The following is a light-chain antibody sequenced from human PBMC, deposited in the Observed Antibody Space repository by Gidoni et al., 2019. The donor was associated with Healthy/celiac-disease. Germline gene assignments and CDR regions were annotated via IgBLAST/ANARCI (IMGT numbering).Light chain of an antibody. CDR2: AAS. CDR3: QQSYSTPRT. J-gene: IGKJ1*01. V-gene: IGKV1-39*01. CDR1: QSISSY. Sequence: DINMTQYPSSLSASVGDRVTITCRASQSISSYLYWYQQKPGKAPKLLIYAASSLQSGVPSRFSGSGSGTDFTLTISSLQPEDFATYYCQQSYSTPRTFGQGTKVEIK.